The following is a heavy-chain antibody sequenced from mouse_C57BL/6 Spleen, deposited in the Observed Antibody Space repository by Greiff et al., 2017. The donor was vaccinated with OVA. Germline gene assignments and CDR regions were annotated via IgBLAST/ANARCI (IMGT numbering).Heavy chain of an antibody. CDR3: TRASITTVGPGFDY. CDR1: GFTFSSYA. Sequence: EVKLVESGEGLVKPGGSLKLSCAASGFTFSSYAMSWVRQTPEKRLEWVAYISSGGDYIYYADTVKGRFTISRDNARNTLYLQMSSLKSEDTAMYYCTRASITTVGPGFDYWGQGTTLTVSS. J-gene: IGHJ2*01. V-gene: IGHV5-9-1*02. CDR2: ISSGGDYI. D-gene: IGHD1-1*01.